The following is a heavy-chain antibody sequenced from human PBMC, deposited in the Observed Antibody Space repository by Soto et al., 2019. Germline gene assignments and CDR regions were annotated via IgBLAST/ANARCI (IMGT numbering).Heavy chain of an antibody. CDR2: ISAYNGNT. D-gene: IGHD3-10*01. CDR1: GYTFTSYG. Sequence: QVQLVQSGAEVKKPGASVKVSCKASGYTFTSYGISWVRQAPGQGLEWMGWISAYNGNTNYAQKLQGRVTMTTVTSTSTAYMELRSLRSDDTAVYYCARPLPYYYGSGRGWFDPWGQGTLVTVSS. V-gene: IGHV1-18*01. CDR3: ARPLPYYYGSGRGWFDP. J-gene: IGHJ5*02.